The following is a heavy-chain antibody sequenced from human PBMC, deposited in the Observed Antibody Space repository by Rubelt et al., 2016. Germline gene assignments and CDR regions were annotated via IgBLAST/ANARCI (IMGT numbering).Heavy chain of an antibody. J-gene: IGHJ4*02. CDR3: ARDMRYYFDY. Sequence: QVQLVESGGGVVQPGRSQTLSCAASGFTFCSYGMYWARQAPGRGLEWVAVIWYDGSNKYYADSLMGRLSISRGNPKNTLYLQLNSLRAEDTAVYYCARDMRYYFDYWGQGTLVTVSS. CDR2: IWYDGSNK. D-gene: IGHD3-16*01. CDR1: GFTFCSYG. V-gene: IGHV3-33*01.